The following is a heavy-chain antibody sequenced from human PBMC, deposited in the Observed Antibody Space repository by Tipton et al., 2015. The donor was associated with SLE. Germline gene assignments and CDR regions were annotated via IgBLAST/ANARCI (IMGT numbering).Heavy chain of an antibody. Sequence: TLSLTCTVSGGSISSYYWSWIRQPPGKGLEWIGYIYTSGSTNYNPSLKSRVTISVDTSKNQFSLKLSSVTAADTAVYYCARSSRDAFDIWGQGTMVTVSS. J-gene: IGHJ3*02. V-gene: IGHV4-4*08. CDR2: IYTSGST. CDR3: ARSSRDAFDI. D-gene: IGHD3-10*01. CDR1: GGSISSYY.